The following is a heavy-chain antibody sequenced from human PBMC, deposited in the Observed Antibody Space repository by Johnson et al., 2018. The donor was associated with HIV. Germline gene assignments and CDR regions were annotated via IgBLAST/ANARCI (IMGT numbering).Heavy chain of an antibody. Sequence: VQVVESGGGVVQPGRSLRLSCVVSGFSFSGFAMHLVRQAPGKGLDWMAVISYDGRNQQYAESVNGRFTISRDNAKNSLYLQMNSLRAEDTAVYYCARDIAPLAGRDAFDIWGQGTMVTVSS. CDR3: ARDIAPLAGRDAFDI. D-gene: IGHD6-13*01. V-gene: IGHV3-30-3*01. CDR1: GFSFSGFA. CDR2: ISYDGRNQ. J-gene: IGHJ3*02.